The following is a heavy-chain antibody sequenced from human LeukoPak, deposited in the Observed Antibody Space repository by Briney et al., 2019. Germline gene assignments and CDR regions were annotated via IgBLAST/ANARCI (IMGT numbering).Heavy chain of an antibody. Sequence: GGSLRLSCAASGFTFSDYYMSWIRQAPGKGLEWVSYISSSGSTTYHADSVKGRFTISRDNAKNSLYLQMNSLRAEDTAVYYCAKDVGYCGSTSCYFSYWGQGTLVTVAS. J-gene: IGHJ4*02. CDR3: AKDVGYCGSTSCYFSY. D-gene: IGHD2-2*01. CDR2: ISSSGSTT. V-gene: IGHV3-11*01. CDR1: GFTFSDYY.